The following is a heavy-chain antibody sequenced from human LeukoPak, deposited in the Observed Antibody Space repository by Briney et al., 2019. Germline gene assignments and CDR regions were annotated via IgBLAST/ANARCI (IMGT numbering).Heavy chain of an antibody. D-gene: IGHD3-3*01. Sequence: VASVKVSCKASGYTFTGYYMHWVRQAPGQGLEWMGRINPNSGGTNYAQKFQGRVTMTRDTSISTAYMELSRLRSDDTAVYYCARGDYDFWSGYTFHWFDPWGQGTLVTVSS. CDR3: ARGDYDFWSGYTFHWFDP. J-gene: IGHJ5*02. V-gene: IGHV1-2*06. CDR2: INPNSGGT. CDR1: GYTFTGYY.